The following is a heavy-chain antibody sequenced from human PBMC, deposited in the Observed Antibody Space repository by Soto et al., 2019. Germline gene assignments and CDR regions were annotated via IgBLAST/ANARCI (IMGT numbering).Heavy chain of an antibody. J-gene: IGHJ6*02. CDR1: GGSFSGYC. CDR2: INHSGST. V-gene: IGHV4-34*01. CDR3: ARDLVVRGVVIRGYGMDV. D-gene: IGHD3-10*01. Sequence: SETLSLTCAVYGGSFSGYCWTWIRQPPGTGLEWIGEINHSGSTNYNPSLKSRVTISVDTSKNQFSLKLTSVTAADTAVYYCARDLVVRGVVIRGYGMDVRDQGTTVT.